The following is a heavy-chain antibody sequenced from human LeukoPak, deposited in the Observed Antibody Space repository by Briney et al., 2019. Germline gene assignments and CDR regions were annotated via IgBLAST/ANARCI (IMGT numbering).Heavy chain of an antibody. V-gene: IGHV1-2*02. J-gene: IGHJ5*02. CDR3: ARTTNNLFDP. CDR1: GGTFSSYA. CDR2: INPNSGDT. D-gene: IGHD4-11*01. Sequence: GASVKVSCKASGGTFSSYAISWVRQAPGQGLEWMGWINPNSGDTNYAQKFQGRVTMTRDTSISTGYMELSRLRSDDTAVYYCARTTNNLFDPWGQGTLVTVSS.